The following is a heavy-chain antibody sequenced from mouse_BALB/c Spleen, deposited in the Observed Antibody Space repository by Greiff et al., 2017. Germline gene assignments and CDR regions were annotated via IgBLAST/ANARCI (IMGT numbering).Heavy chain of an antibody. D-gene: IGHD1-3*01. J-gene: IGHJ4*01. V-gene: IGHV5-12-2*01. CDR1: GFTFSSYT. CDR3: ARRDNSYAMDY. Sequence: EVKLMESGGGLVQPGGSLKLSCAASGFTFSSYTMSWVRQTPEKRLEWVAYISNGGGSTYYPDTVKGRFTISRDNAKNTLYLQMSSLKSEDTAMYYCARRDNSYAMDYWGQGTSVTVSS. CDR2: ISNGGGST.